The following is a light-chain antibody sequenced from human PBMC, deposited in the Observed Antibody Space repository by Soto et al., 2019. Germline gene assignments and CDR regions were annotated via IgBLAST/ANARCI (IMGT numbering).Light chain of an antibody. Sequence: DIQMTQSPSSLSASVGDRVTITCRASQSISSYLNWYQQKPGKAPKLLIYAASSLQSWVPSRFSGSGSGTDFTLTIISLQPEEFATYSCQQSYSTPITFGKGTRLEIK. V-gene: IGKV1-39*01. CDR2: AAS. J-gene: IGKJ5*01. CDR1: QSISSY. CDR3: QQSYSTPIT.